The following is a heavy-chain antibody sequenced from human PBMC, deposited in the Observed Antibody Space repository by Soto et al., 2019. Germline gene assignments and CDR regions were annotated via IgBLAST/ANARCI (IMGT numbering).Heavy chain of an antibody. CDR3: ARKGVPAAIFYYYYYGMDV. D-gene: IGHD2-2*01. CDR2: IKQDGSEK. J-gene: IGHJ6*02. Sequence: EVQVVESGGGLVQPGGSLRLSCAASGFTFSSYWMSWVCQAPGKGLEWVANIKQDGSEKYYVDSVKGRFTISRDNAKNSLYLQMNSLRAEDTAVYYCARKGVPAAIFYYYYYGMDVWGQGTTVTVSS. CDR1: GFTFSSYW. V-gene: IGHV3-7*03.